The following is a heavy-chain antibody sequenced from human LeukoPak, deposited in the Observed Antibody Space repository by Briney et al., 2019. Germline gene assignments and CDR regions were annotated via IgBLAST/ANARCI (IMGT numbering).Heavy chain of an antibody. CDR1: GGSISSGDYY. J-gene: IGHJ5*02. D-gene: IGHD3-22*01. Sequence: SQTLSLTCTVSGGSISSGDYYWSWIRQPPGKGLEWIGYIYYSGSIYYNSSLKSRVTISLDTSKNQFSPKLSSVTAADTAVYYCASRTYYYDSSGPFNWFDPWGQGTLVTVSS. CDR3: ASRTYYYDSSGPFNWFDP. V-gene: IGHV4-30-4*08. CDR2: IYYSGSI.